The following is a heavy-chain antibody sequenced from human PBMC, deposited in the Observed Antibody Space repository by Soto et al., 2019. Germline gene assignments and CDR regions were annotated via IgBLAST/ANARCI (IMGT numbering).Heavy chain of an antibody. V-gene: IGHV4-61*01. Sequence: PSEALSLTCPFSGGSVSSGRYYWSWIRQPPGKGLEWIGYIYYSGSTNYNPSLKSRVTISVDTSKNQFSLKLSSVTAADTAVYYCAGTRDYYSAMDVWGQGTTVTVSS. CDR3: AGTRDYYSAMDV. CDR2: IYYSGST. CDR1: GGSVSSGRYY. D-gene: IGHD1-1*01. J-gene: IGHJ6*02.